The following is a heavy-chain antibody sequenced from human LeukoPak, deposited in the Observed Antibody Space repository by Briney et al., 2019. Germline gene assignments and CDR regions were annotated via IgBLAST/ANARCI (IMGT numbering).Heavy chain of an antibody. D-gene: IGHD2-2*01. Sequence: SVKVSCKASGGTFSGYAINWVRQAPGQGLEWMGGIIPIFGTANYAQKFQGRVTITADESTSLASMELSSLRSEDTAVYYCARRGDCISTSCYNHYYYYFMDVWGKGTTVTVSS. CDR3: ARRGDCISTSCYNHYYYYFMDV. CDR1: GGTFSGYA. CDR2: IIPIFGTA. J-gene: IGHJ6*03. V-gene: IGHV1-69*13.